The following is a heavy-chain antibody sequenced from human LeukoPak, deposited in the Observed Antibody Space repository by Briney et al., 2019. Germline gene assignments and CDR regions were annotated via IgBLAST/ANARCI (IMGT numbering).Heavy chain of an antibody. V-gene: IGHV1-3*03. CDR1: GYTFTTYA. CDR3: ARGVVGRITMVRGLIISGHYFGN. CDR2: INAGNGST. D-gene: IGHD3-10*01. Sequence: ASVKVSCKGSGYTFTTYAIHWVRQPPAQGLEWMGRINAGNGSTQYSQEFQGRVTITRYTSASTDYMELSSLRSEDMAVYYCARGVVGRITMVRGLIISGHYFGNWGQGTLVTVSS. J-gene: IGHJ4*02.